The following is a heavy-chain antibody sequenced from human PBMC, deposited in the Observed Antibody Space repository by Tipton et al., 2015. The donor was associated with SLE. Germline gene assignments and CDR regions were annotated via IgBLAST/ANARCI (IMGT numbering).Heavy chain of an antibody. CDR1: GGSFSGYY. Sequence: TLSLTCAVYGGSFSGYYWSWIRQPPGKGLEWIGEINHSGSTNYNPSLKSRVTISVDTSKNKFSLKLSSVTAADTAVYYCARDRDSSGWYRNFDIWGQGTMVTVSS. CDR3: ARDRDSSGWYRNFDI. V-gene: IGHV4-34*01. J-gene: IGHJ3*02. CDR2: INHSGST. D-gene: IGHD6-19*01.